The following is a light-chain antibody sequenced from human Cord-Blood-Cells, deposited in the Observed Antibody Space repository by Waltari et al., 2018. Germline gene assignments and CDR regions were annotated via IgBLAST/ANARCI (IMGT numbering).Light chain of an antibody. CDR1: SSDVGGYNY. J-gene: IGLJ1*01. CDR3: SSYAGSNSYV. CDR2: EVS. V-gene: IGLV2-8*01. Sequence: QSALTQPPSASGSPGQSVPISCTGTSSDVGGYNYVSCYQQHPVKAPKLMIYEVSTRPSGVPDRFSGSKSGNTASLTVSGLQAEDEADYYCSSYAGSNSYVFGTGTKVTVL.